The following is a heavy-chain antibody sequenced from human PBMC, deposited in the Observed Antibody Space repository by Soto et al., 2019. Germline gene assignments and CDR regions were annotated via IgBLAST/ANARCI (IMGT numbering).Heavy chain of an antibody. CDR3: ARDGYNDYYGMDV. J-gene: IGHJ6*02. V-gene: IGHV3-53*01. CDR2: IYSVGST. D-gene: IGHD5-12*01. Sequence: EVQLVESGGGLIQPGGSLRLSCAASGFIVSNNYMSWVRQAPGKGLEWVSIIYSVGSTYYADSVKGRFTISRDNAKNILYLQMTSLRAEDTAVYYCARDGYNDYYGMDVWGQGTTVTVSS. CDR1: GFIVSNNY.